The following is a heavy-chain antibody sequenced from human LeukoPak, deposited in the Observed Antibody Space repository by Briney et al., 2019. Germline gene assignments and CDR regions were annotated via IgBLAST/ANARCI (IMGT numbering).Heavy chain of an antibody. CDR1: GGSFSGYY. V-gene: IGHV4-34*01. D-gene: IGHD5-12*01. Sequence: TSETLSLTCAVYGGSFSGYYWSWIRQLPGKGLDWIGEINHSRSTNYNPSLKSRVTISVDTSKNQFSLKLSSVTAADTAVYYCARVRRWLRSLHFDYWGQGTLVTVSS. J-gene: IGHJ4*02. CDR3: ARVRRWLRSLHFDY. CDR2: INHSRST.